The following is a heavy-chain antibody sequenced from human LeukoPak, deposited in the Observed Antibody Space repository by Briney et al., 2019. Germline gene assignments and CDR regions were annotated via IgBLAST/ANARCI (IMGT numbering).Heavy chain of an antibody. CDR1: GFTFSSFA. CDR2: ISTNRGST. D-gene: IGHD3-10*02. V-gene: IGHV3-64D*09. CDR3: ARDLSNVPGQY. Sequence: GGSLRLSCSASGFTFSSFAMHWVRQAPEKGLEFVSAISTNRGSTSYSDSVKGRFIISRDISKNTLYLQMSSLRAEDTAVYYCARDLSNVPGQYWGQGTLVTVSS. J-gene: IGHJ4*02.